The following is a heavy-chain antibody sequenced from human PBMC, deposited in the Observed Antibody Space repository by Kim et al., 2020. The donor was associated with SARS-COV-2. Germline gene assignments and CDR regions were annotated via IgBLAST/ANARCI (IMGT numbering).Heavy chain of an antibody. V-gene: IGHV3-7*01. CDR3: AVDANDGSGGGGFEF. J-gene: IGHJ4*02. D-gene: IGHD3-10*01. Sequence: GGSLRLSCAASGFTFSSYWMSWVRQAPGKGLEWVANIKQDGSEKYYGDSVKGRFTISRDNAKKSLYLQMNSLRAEDTAVYDCAVDANDGSGGGGFEFWGRETLVTVSS. CDR2: IKQDGSEK. CDR1: GFTFSSYW.